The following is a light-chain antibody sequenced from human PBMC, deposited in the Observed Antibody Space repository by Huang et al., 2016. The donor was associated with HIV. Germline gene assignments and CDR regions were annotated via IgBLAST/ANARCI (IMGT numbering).Light chain of an antibody. J-gene: IGKJ1*01. CDR2: AAS. V-gene: IGKV3-15*01. CDR3: QQHNSWPRT. Sequence: EIVMTQFPATLSGSPGERATLSCRASQSVGSNLAWYQQRRGQAPRPLIYAASTRATGIPARFSGSGSGTEFTLTVSSLQSEDFAVYYCQQHNSWPRTFGQGTRV. CDR1: QSVGSN.